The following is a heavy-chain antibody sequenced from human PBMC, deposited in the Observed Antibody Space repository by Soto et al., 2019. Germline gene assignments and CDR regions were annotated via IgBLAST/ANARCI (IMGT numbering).Heavy chain of an antibody. D-gene: IGHD4-4*01. V-gene: IGHV5-51*01. Sequence: PVEPQKNSYRTSECNFIDYCIGWVRKMPGGGLEWLGLIFPRDFDVRYSPSFEGQVTISADRSTATAFLQWRSLEASDSALYFCARLVSLLQPIDSWGQGTPVT. J-gene: IGHJ5*01. CDR1: ECNFIDYC. CDR2: IFPRDFDV. CDR3: ARLVSLLQPIDS.